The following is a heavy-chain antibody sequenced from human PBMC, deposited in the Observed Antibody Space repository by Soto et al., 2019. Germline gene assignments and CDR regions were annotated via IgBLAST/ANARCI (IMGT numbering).Heavy chain of an antibody. D-gene: IGHD2-8*02. CDR3: ARGMTPPGAPAWYYFDY. V-gene: IGHV4-59*10. CDR2: FSLSGTT. Sequence: XVTLDLTGAVAGATITGTSYSSWISQPPVKGLEWIGRFSLSGTTNYNPSLRSRVTMSADVSKNQFSLRLTSVTAADTALYYCARGMTPPGAPAWYYFDYWGQGNLVTVSS. J-gene: IGHJ4*02. CDR1: GATITGTSY.